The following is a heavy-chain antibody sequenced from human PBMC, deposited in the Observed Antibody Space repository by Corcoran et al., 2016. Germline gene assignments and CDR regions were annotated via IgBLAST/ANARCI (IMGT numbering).Heavy chain of an antibody. V-gene: IGHV3-15*01. D-gene: IGHD7-27*01. CDR2: IKSETAGGTS. J-gene: IGHJ4*02. Sequence: EVQLVESGGGLVKPGGSLRLSCAASGFTLSDVWMSWVRQAPGKGLEWVGRIKSETAGGTSDYAAPVKGRFTISRDDSESTLFLQMNSLTTEDTAMYYGTTEDWGSLNDWGQGTLVTVST. CDR3: TTEDWGSLND. CDR1: GFTLSDVW.